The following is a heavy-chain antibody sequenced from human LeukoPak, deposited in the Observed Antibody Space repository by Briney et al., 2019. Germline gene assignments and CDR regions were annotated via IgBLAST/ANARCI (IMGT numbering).Heavy chain of an antibody. Sequence: SETLSLTCTVSGGSICSYYWSWIRQPPGKGLEWIGYIYYSGSTNYNPSLKSRVTISVDTSKNQFSLKLSSVTAADTAVYYCARTPKTTRRGYFDYWGQGTLVTVSS. CDR2: IYYSGST. V-gene: IGHV4-59*12. J-gene: IGHJ4*02. CDR3: ARTPKTTRRGYFDY. CDR1: GGSICSYY. D-gene: IGHD4-11*01.